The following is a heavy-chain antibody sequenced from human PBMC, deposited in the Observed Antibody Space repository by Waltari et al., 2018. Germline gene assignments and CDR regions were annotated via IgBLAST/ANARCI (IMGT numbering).Heavy chain of an antibody. CDR1: GGSISSHY. Sequence: QVQLQESGPGLVKPSETLSLTCTVSGGSISSHYWSWIRQPPGKGLEWIGYIYYSGSTTYNPSRKSRVTISVDTSKNQFSLKLSSVTAADTAVYYCARGVVVVAATHFDYWGQGTLVTVSS. CDR2: IYYSGST. V-gene: IGHV4-59*11. J-gene: IGHJ4*02. CDR3: ARGVVVVAATHFDY. D-gene: IGHD2-15*01.